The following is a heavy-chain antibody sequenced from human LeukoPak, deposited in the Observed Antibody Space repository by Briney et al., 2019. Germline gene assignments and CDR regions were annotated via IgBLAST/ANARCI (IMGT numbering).Heavy chain of an antibody. CDR3: ARGYCSGNSCRLFDY. J-gene: IGHJ4*02. CDR2: VTWNAGST. CDR1: GFTFDDYG. Sequence: GGSLRLSCAASGFTFDDYGMAWVRQPPGKGLESVSGVTWNAGSTGYADSVKGRFTISRDNAKSSLYLQMNSLRAEDTALYYCARGYCSGNSCRLFDYWGQGTLVTVSS. V-gene: IGHV3-20*04. D-gene: IGHD2-15*01.